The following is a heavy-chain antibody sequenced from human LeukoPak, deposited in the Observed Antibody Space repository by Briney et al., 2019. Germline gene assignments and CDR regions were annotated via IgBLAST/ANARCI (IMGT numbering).Heavy chain of an antibody. CDR3: ARDDRAGYYDSTFAFDI. CDR2: IYTSGST. J-gene: IGHJ3*02. V-gene: IGHV4-4*07. D-gene: IGHD3-22*01. Sequence: KPSETLSLTCTVSGGPISSYYWSWIRQPAGKGLEWIGRIYTSGSTNYNPSLKSRVTMSVDTSKNQFSLKLSSVTAADTAVYYCARDDRAGYYDSTFAFDIWGQGTMVTVSS. CDR1: GGPISSYY.